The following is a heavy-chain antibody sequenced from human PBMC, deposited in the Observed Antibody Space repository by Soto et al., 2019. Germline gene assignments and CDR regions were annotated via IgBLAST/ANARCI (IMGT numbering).Heavy chain of an antibody. V-gene: IGHV4-59*01. D-gene: IGHD1-26*01. Sequence: SETLSLTCTVSGGSISSYYWSWIRQPPGKGLEWIGYIYYSGSTNYNPSLKSRVTISVDTSKNQFSLKLSSVTAADTAVYYCARDVVGATGRELDYWGQGTLVTVSS. CDR1: GGSISSYY. CDR3: ARDVVGATGRELDY. J-gene: IGHJ4*02. CDR2: IYYSGST.